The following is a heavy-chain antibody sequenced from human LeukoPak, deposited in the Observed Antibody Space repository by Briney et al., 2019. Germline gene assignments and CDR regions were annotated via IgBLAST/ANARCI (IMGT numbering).Heavy chain of an antibody. CDR1: GFTFSSYW. V-gene: IGHV3-7*03. Sequence: GGSLRLSCAASGFTFSSYWMSWVRQAPGKGLEWVANIKQDGSEKNYVDSVKGRFTISRDNAKNSLYLQMNSLRAEDTAVYYCARGYSYGYAPTFDYWGQGTLVTVSS. CDR2: IKQDGSEK. CDR3: ARGYSYGYAPTFDY. J-gene: IGHJ4*02. D-gene: IGHD5-18*01.